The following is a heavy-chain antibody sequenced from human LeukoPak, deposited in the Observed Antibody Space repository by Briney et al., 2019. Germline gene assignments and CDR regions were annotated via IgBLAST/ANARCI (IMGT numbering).Heavy chain of an antibody. CDR1: GFTFSGYA. D-gene: IGHD3-22*01. CDR2: ISGSGGST. J-gene: IGHJ4*02. CDR3: AKDLFPYYYDSSGYYNPPFDY. Sequence: PGGSLRLSCAASGFTFSGYAMSWVRQAPGKGLEWVSAISGSGGSTYYADSVKGRFTISRDNSKNTLYLQMNSLRAEDTAVYYCAKDLFPYYYDSSGYYNPPFDYWGQGTLVTVSS. V-gene: IGHV3-23*01.